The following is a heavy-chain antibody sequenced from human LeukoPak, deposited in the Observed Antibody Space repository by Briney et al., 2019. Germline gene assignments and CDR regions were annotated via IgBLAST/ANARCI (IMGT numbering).Heavy chain of an antibody. D-gene: IGHD2-2*01. V-gene: IGHV4-59*11. CDR3: VTNAGPAAGDAFDI. Sequence: PSETLSLTCTVSGDSINAHYWSWIRQPPGKGLEWIGYISYSGSTKYNPSLKSRVTISIDRSRNQFSLRLNSVTAADAAVYYCVTNAGPAAGDAFDIWGQGAMVTVSS. CDR1: GDSINAHY. J-gene: IGHJ3*02. CDR2: ISYSGST.